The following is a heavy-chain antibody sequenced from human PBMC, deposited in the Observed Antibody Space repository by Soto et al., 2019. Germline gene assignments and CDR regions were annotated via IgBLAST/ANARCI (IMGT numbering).Heavy chain of an antibody. J-gene: IGHJ2*01. D-gene: IGHD3-10*01. CDR2: ISYRGST. CDR3: ARELREVRGTALKGWYFDL. V-gene: IGHV4-31*03. Sequence: QVQLQESGPGLVKPSQTLSLTCTVSGGSISSDIYFWSWIRQHPGKGLEWIGYISYRGSTDYNPSLKSRVTLSVDTFKRQFSLKLSSMTAADTAVYYCARELREVRGTALKGWYFDLWGRGTLVTVSS. CDR1: GGSISSDIYF.